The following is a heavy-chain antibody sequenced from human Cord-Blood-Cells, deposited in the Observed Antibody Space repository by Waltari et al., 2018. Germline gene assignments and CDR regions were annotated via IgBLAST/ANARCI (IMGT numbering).Heavy chain of an antibody. D-gene: IGHD4-4*01. CDR3: ATRGGMTTVTLQH. CDR2: ISSSSSYI. J-gene: IGHJ1*01. Sequence: EVQLVESGGGLVKPGGSLRLSCAASGFTFSSYSMNWVRQAPGKGLEWVSSISSSSSYIDYADSVKVRFTISRDNAKNSLYLQMNSLRAEDTAVYYCATRGGMTTVTLQHWGQGTLVTVSS. CDR1: GFTFSSYS. V-gene: IGHV3-21*01.